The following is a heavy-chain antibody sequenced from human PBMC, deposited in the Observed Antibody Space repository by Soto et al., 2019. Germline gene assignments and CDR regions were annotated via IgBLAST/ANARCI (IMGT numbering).Heavy chain of an antibody. V-gene: IGHV3-21*06. CDR1: GFTFTRYS. CDR3: ARESEDLTSNFDY. J-gene: IGHJ4*02. Sequence: LRLSCAASGFTFTRYSMNWCRRAPGKGLEWVSSISSTTNYIYYGDSMKGRFTISRDNAKNSLYLEMNSLRAEDTAVYYCARESEDLTSNFDYWGQGTLVTVSS. CDR2: ISSTTNYI.